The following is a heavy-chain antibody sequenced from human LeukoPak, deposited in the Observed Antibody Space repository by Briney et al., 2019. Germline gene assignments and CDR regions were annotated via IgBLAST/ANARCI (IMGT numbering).Heavy chain of an antibody. D-gene: IGHD3-22*01. Sequence: GGSLRLSCAAAGFSFEDYAMYWVRQAPGKGLQWVSVIIADGDSTYYADSVTGRFTISRDNSKNSLYLQMNSLRSEDTAFYYCAKDQAPYYYATTGYPDYWGQGTLVTVSS. CDR2: IIADGDST. V-gene: IGHV3-43*02. J-gene: IGHJ4*02. CDR1: GFSFEDYA. CDR3: AKDQAPYYYATTGYPDY.